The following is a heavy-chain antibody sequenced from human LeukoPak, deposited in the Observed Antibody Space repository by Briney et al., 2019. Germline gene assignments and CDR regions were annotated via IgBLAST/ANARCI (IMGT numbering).Heavy chain of an antibody. Sequence: GGSLRLSCAASGFTFGDTWMNWVRQVPGQGLAWVANIKQDGSEKFYVASVKGRFTISRDNGKSSLYLQMNSLRAEDTALYYCATSYDMGWLIGYWGQGTLVTVSS. V-gene: IGHV3-7*03. CDR1: GFTFGDTW. CDR3: ATSYDMGWLIGY. J-gene: IGHJ4*02. D-gene: IGHD3/OR15-3a*01. CDR2: IKQDGSEK.